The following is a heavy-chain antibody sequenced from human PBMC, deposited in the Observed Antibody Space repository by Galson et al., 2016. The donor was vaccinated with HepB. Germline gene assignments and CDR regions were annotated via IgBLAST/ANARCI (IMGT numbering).Heavy chain of an antibody. CDR2: ISGSGSST. CDR1: GFTFSSYA. V-gene: IGHV3-23*01. J-gene: IGHJ4*02. CDR3: AKGMWKY. Sequence: SLRLSCAASGFTFSSYAMYWVRQAPGKGLEWVSTISGSGSSTYYADSVKGRFSISRGNSKNTLYLQMNSLRAEDTAVYYCAKGMWKYWGQGTLVTVSS. D-gene: IGHD1-1*01.